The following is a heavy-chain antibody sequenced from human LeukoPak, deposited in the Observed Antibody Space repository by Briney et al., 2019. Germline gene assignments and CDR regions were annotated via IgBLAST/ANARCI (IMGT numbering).Heavy chain of an antibody. V-gene: IGHV1-46*01. Sequence: GASVRVSCKASGYTFTDYYMHWVRQATGQGLEWMGIINPSDGSTNYAQKSQGRVTMTRDTSTSTVYMEVSSLRSEDTAVYYCETFHRWDAFDFWGQGTLVTVSS. CDR3: ETFHRWDAFDF. J-gene: IGHJ3*01. CDR2: INPSDGST. CDR1: GYTFTDYY. D-gene: IGHD2/OR15-2a*01.